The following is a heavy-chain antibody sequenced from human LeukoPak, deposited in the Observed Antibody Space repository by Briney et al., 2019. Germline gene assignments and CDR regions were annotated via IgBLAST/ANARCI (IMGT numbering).Heavy chain of an antibody. Sequence: GGSLRLSCAASGFTFNNYGMHWVRQAPGRGLEWMALLWYDGTNENYADSVKGRFTISRDNSKNTMYLQMNNLRAEDTAVYYCARRGTPNAFDLWGQGTMVTASS. CDR1: GFTFNNYG. D-gene: IGHD3-16*01. V-gene: IGHV3-33*01. CDR2: LWYDGTNE. CDR3: ARRGTPNAFDL. J-gene: IGHJ3*01.